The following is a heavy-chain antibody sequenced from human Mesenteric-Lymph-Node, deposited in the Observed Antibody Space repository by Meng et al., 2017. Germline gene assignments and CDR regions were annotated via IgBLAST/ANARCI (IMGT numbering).Heavy chain of an antibody. CDR3: ARDPLEKHQRGYFDY. Sequence: GGSLRPSCAASGFTFSSYAMHWVRQAPGKGLEWVAVISYDGSNKYNADSVKGRITISRDNSKNTLYLQMNSLRAEDTAVYYCARDPLEKHQRGYFDYWGQGTLVTVSS. CDR2: ISYDGSNK. CDR1: GFTFSSYA. V-gene: IGHV3-30*01. J-gene: IGHJ4*02. D-gene: IGHD1-1*01.